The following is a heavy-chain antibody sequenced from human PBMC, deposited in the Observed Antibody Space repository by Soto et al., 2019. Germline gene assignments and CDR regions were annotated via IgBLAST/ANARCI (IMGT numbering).Heavy chain of an antibody. CDR2: IYHSGST. CDR3: ARDSVYYGSGSYYNAFDY. Sequence: QVQLQESGPGLVKPSETLSLTCTVSGGSISSYYWSWIRQPPGKGLEWIGYIYHSGSTNYNPSLKTRVAVSVDTSKNHFSLKLSSVTAADTAVYYCARDSVYYGSGSYYNAFDYWGQGTLVTVSS. CDR1: GGSISSYY. V-gene: IGHV4-59*01. D-gene: IGHD3-10*01. J-gene: IGHJ4*02.